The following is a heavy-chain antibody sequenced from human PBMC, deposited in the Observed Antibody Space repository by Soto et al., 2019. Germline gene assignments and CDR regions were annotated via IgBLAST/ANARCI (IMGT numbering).Heavy chain of an antibody. J-gene: IGHJ4*02. CDR1: GFTFSNYA. CDR2: LTRDGPA. Sequence: EVQLLESGGGLVQPGGSLRLFCAASGFTFSNYAVTWVRQAPGEGLEWVSTLTRDGPAYFGDAVKGRFTISRDNSMNMVYLQMNSLRVDDTAVYYCARTDRYESPSTGRANRFDYWCQGTMVTVSS. V-gene: IGHV3-23*01. D-gene: IGHD2-8*02. CDR3: ARTDRYESPSTGRANRFDY.